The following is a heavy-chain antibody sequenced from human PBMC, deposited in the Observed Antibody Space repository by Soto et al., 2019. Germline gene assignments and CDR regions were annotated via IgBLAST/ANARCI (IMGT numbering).Heavy chain of an antibody. Sequence: QVQLQQWGAGLLKPSETLSLTCAVYGGSFSGYYWSWIRQPPGKGLEWIGEINHSGSTNYNPSLKSRVTISVDTSKNQFSLKLSSVTAADTAVYYCSIAPDHYYYGMDVWGQGTTDTVSS. CDR2: INHSGST. CDR1: GGSFSGYY. V-gene: IGHV4-34*01. J-gene: IGHJ6*02. CDR3: SIAPDHYYYGMDV. D-gene: IGHD2-2*01.